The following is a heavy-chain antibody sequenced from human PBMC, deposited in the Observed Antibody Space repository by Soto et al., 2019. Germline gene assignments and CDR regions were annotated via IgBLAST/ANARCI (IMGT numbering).Heavy chain of an antibody. CDR3: TRLPVSMMVVVSDY. V-gene: IGHV3-49*03. Sequence: GGSLRLSCTASGFTFGDDAISWIRQAPGKGLEWVGFIRSAAYGGTAQYAAPVKGRFTISRDDSKSIAYLQMDSLRTDDTAVYYCTRLPVSMMVVVSDYWGQGSLVTFSS. CDR1: GFTFGDDA. J-gene: IGHJ4*02. CDR2: IRSAAYGGTA. D-gene: IGHD3-22*01.